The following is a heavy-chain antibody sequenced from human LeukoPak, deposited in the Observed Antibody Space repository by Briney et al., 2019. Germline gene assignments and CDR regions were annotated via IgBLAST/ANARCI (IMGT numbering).Heavy chain of an antibody. J-gene: IGHJ3*02. CDR3: ARHQYYGTGSYYKGHDAFDI. CDR2: IYYSGST. D-gene: IGHD3-10*01. Sequence: SETLSLTCTVSGGSISSYYWSWIRQPPGKGLEGIGYIYYSGSTNYNPSLKSRVTISVDTSKHQFSLKLSSVTAAATAVYYCARHQYYGTGSYYKGHDAFDIWGQGTMVTVSS. V-gene: IGHV4-59*08. CDR1: GGSISSYY.